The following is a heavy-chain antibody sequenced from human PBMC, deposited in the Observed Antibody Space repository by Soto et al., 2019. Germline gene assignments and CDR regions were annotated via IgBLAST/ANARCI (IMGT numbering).Heavy chain of an antibody. CDR1: GFTFSSYA. D-gene: IGHD2-15*01. V-gene: IGHV3-64*04. J-gene: IGHJ4*02. CDR2: ISSNGGST. CDR3: ASGVAAIRPHNY. Sequence: GGSLRLSCSASGFTFSSYAVHWVRQAPGKGLEYVSAISSNGGSTYYADSVKGRFTISRDNSKNTLYLQMNSLRAEDTAVYYCASGVAAIRPHNYWGQGTLVTVSS.